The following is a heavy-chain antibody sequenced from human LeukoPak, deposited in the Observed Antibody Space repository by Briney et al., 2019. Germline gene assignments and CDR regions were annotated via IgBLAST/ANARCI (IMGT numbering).Heavy chain of an antibody. V-gene: IGHV3-23*01. CDR1: GFTFSSYA. CDR3: AKGGDIVVVPAAMFGY. Sequence: GGSLRLSCAASGFTFSSYAMSWVRQAPGKGLEWVSAMSGSGGSTYYADSVKGRFTISRDNSKNTLYLQMNSLRAEDTAVYYCAKGGDIVVVPAAMFGYWGQGTLVTVSS. CDR2: MSGSGGST. J-gene: IGHJ4*02. D-gene: IGHD2-2*01.